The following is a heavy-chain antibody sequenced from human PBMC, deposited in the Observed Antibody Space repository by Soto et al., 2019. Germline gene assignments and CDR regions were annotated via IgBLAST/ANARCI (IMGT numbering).Heavy chain of an antibody. Sequence: QVQVVESGGGVVQPGTSLRLSCAASGFTFGHFGMHWVRQAPGKGLEWVAVIWQDVKGKFYSESVEGRFSISRDNSKNTLYLQMNTLRVDDTAVYYCARDPGQDEAIDYWGQGTLVIVSS. J-gene: IGHJ4*02. CDR1: GFTFGHFG. V-gene: IGHV3-33*01. CDR2: IWQDVKGK. CDR3: ARDPGQDEAIDY.